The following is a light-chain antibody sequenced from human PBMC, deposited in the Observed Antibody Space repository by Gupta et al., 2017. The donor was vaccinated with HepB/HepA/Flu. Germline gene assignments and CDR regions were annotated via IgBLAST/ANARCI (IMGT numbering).Light chain of an antibody. V-gene: IGLV2-14*03. CDR2: DVT. J-gene: IGLJ2*01. Sequence: QSALTQPASVSGSPGQSIALSCTGTSRDIGRYNSVSWYQQHPGKAPKLLISDVTYRPSGISSRFSGSKYGNTAALTISGLQAEDEAHYFCSSYGALGIFGGGTMLTVL. CDR3: SSYGALGI. CDR1: SRDIGRYNS.